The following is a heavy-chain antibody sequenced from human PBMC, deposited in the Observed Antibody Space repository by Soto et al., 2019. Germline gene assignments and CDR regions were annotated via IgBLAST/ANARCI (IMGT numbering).Heavy chain of an antibody. CDR3: ARVNPSVALWFGELYASYYYYGMDV. CDR1: GYTFTSYG. Sequence: GASVKVSCKASGYTFTSYGISWVRQAPGQGLEWMGWISAYNGNTNYAQKLQGRVTMTTDTSTSTDYMELRSLRSDDTAVYYCARVNPSVALWFGELYASYYYYGMDVWGQGTTVTVSS. D-gene: IGHD3-10*01. V-gene: IGHV1-18*01. J-gene: IGHJ6*02. CDR2: ISAYNGNT.